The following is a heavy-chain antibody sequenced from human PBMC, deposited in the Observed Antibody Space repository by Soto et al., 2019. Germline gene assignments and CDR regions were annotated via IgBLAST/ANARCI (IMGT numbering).Heavy chain of an antibody. J-gene: IGHJ4*02. Sequence: PSETLSLTCSVSWGSISGSYWSWIRQSPGKGLEWLGYVYYTGSTNYSPSLRSRVSISVDTSKNEFSLRLSSVTAADTAVYFCARSVAVPGAHIDYWGKGTQVTVSS. D-gene: IGHD6-19*01. CDR3: ARSVAVPGAHIDY. CDR1: WGSISGSY. V-gene: IGHV4-59*01. CDR2: VYYTGST.